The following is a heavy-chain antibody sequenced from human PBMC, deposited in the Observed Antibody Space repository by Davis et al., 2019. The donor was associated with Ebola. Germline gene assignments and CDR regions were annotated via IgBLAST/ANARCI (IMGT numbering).Heavy chain of an antibody. Sequence: GGSLRLSCAASGFTFSSYAMSWARQAPGKGLEWVSAISAGGGSTYYADSVQGRFTISRDNSKNTLYLQMSSLRAEDTAVYYCAKSGGVLGQVDFWGQGTLVTVSS. CDR3: AKSGGVLGQVDF. J-gene: IGHJ4*02. CDR1: GFTFSSYA. CDR2: ISAGGGST. V-gene: IGHV3-23*01. D-gene: IGHD3-16*01.